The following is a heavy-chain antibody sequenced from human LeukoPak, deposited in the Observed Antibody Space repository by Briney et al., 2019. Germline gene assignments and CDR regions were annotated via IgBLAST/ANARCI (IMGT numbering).Heavy chain of an antibody. CDR3: ARDESGTSAFDI. CDR1: GGSINSYY. J-gene: IGHJ3*02. CDR2: IYYSGST. V-gene: IGHV4-59*01. D-gene: IGHD1-1*01. Sequence: PSETLSLTCTVSGGSINSYYWCWIRQPPGKGLEWIGYIYYSGSTNYNPSLKSRVTISVDTSKNQFSLKLSSVTAADTAVYYCARDESGTSAFDIWGQGTMVTVSS.